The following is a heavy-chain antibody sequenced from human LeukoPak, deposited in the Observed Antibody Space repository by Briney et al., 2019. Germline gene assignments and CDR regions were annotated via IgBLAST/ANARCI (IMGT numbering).Heavy chain of an antibody. CDR3: ARDPAGKSSSSWFDY. V-gene: IGHV3-33*01. CDR1: GFTFSSYA. J-gene: IGHJ4*02. CDR2: IWYDGSNK. Sequence: GGSLRLSCTASGFTFSSYAMHWVRRAPGKGLEWVAVIWYDGSNKYYPDSVKGRFTISRDNSKNTLYLQMNSLRVEDTAVYYCARDPAGKSSSSWFDYWGQGTLVTVSS. D-gene: IGHD6-13*01.